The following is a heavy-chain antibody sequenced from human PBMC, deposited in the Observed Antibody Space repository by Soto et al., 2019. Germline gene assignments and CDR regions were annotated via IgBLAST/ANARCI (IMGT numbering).Heavy chain of an antibody. CDR1: GGSISSYY. D-gene: IGHD6-19*01. Sequence: QVQLQESGPGLVKPSETLSLTCTVSGGSISSYYWSWIRQPAGKGLEWIGRIYTSGSTNYNPSLKSRVTMSVDTSKNQSSLKLSSVTAADTAVYYCARSRDSSGWANWFDPWGQGTLVTVSS. CDR3: ARSRDSSGWANWFDP. J-gene: IGHJ5*02. CDR2: IYTSGST. V-gene: IGHV4-4*07.